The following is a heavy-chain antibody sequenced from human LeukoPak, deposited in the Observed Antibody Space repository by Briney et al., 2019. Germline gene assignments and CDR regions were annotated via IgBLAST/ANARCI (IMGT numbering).Heavy chain of an antibody. CDR2: INPNSGGT. CDR3: ARDRPEYYYDSSDYMVHYFDY. J-gene: IGHJ4*02. CDR1: GYTFTGYY. V-gene: IGHV1-2*02. D-gene: IGHD3-22*01. Sequence: GASVKVSCKASGYTFTGYYMHWVRQAPGQGLKWMGWINPNSGGTNYAQKFQGRVTMTRDTSISTAYMELSRLRSDDTAVYYCARDRPEYYYDSSDYMVHYFDYWGQGTLVTVSS.